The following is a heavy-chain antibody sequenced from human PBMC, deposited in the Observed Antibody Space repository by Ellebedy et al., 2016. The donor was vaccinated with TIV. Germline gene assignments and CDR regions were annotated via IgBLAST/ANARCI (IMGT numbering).Heavy chain of an antibody. CDR1: GFTVSSSY. CDR2: VYSGGNT. J-gene: IGHJ4*02. D-gene: IGHD3-16*01. CDR3: ARGPVRYTQKGGFLDY. V-gene: IGHV3-53*01. Sequence: PGGSLRLSCAASGFTVSSSYMTWVRQAPGKGLEWVSVVYSGGNTYYSDYVKGRFIISRDNSKNTLSLEMNSLRVDDTAVYFCARGPVRYTQKGGFLDYWGQGTLVTVSS.